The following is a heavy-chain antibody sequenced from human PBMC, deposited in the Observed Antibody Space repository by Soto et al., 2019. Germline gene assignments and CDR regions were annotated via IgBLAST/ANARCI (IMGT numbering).Heavy chain of an antibody. CDR3: ARTPRAQMIVLEAATQFDS. D-gene: IGHD2-15*01. Sequence: QVQLVQSGAEVKRPGASVKVSCKASGYTFSTFGVNWVRQAPGQGLEWMGWISPYNGDTNYAQNFQGRVTLTTDTSTSTAYMELRSLTSDDTAVYYCARTPRAQMIVLEAATQFDSWGQGTLVTVSS. V-gene: IGHV1-18*04. J-gene: IGHJ4*02. CDR2: ISPYNGDT. CDR1: GYTFSTFG.